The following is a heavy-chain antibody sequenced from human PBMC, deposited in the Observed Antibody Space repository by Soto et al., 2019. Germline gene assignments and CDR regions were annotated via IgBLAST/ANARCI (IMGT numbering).Heavy chain of an antibody. CDR3: ARERAHYDSSLVYYYGMDV. Sequence: SETLSLTCTVSGGSISSGGYYWSWIRQHPGKGLEWIGYIYYSGSTYYNPSLKSRVTISVDTSKNQFSRKLSSVTAADTAVYYCARERAHYDSSLVYYYGMDVWGQGTTVTVSS. J-gene: IGHJ6*02. CDR2: IYYSGST. D-gene: IGHD3-22*01. CDR1: GGSISSGGYY. V-gene: IGHV4-31*03.